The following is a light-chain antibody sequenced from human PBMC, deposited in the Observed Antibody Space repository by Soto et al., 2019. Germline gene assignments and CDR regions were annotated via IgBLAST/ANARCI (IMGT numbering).Light chain of an antibody. J-gene: IGKJ1*01. CDR2: RAS. Sequence: IVITQSPSTLSVSPGEIATLSCRASQSASRNLASYQNTPRHAPRLLISRASTRATGIPARFSGSGSGTEFTLTISSLQSEDFAVYYCQQYNNWPRTFGQGTNVDIK. CDR3: QQYNNWPRT. V-gene: IGKV3-15*01. CDR1: QSASRN.